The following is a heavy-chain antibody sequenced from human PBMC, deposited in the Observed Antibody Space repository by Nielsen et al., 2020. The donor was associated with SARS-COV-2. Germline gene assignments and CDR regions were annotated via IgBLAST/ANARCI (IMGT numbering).Heavy chain of an antibody. CDR1: TDSFSDYY. V-gene: IGHV4-59*08. CDR3: ARQNPLFSTSRPVDW. Sequence: SETLSLTCTVSTDSFSDYYWSWFRQPPGQQLEWIGYFYHTGSTRSNPSLKSRVSISGDTSKNQFSLELRSVTAADTAIYYCARQNPLFSTSRPVDWWGQGTLVTVSS. J-gene: IGHJ4*02. CDR2: FYHTGST. D-gene: IGHD6-6*01.